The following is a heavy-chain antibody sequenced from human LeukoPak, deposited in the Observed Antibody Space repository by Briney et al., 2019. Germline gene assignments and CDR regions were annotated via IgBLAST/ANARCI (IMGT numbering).Heavy chain of an antibody. CDR2: ISSSSSTI. J-gene: IGHJ6*02. CDR3: AGPTETFPHRVGATLYYYYGMDV. D-gene: IGHD1-26*01. V-gene: IGHV3-48*04. CDR1: GFTFSSYS. Sequence: GGSLRLSCAVSGFTFSSYSMNWVRQAPGKGLEWVSSISSSSSTIYYADSVKGRFTISRDNTKNSLYLQMNSLRSEDTAVYYCAGPTETFPHRVGATLYYYYGMDVWGQGTTVTVSS.